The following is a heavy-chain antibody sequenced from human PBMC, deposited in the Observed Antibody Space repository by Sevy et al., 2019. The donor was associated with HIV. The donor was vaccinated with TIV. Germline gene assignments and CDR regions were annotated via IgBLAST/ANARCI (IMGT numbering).Heavy chain of an antibody. CDR2: IYPGDSDT. D-gene: IGHD2-2*01. CDR1: GYSFTSYW. Sequence: GESLKISCKGSGYSFTSYWIGWVRQMPGKGLEWMGIIYPGDSDTRDSPSFQGQVTISADKSIGTAYLQWSSLNASDTAMQYCARHTAPQSSSTSCIHPSHRFCDYWGQGTLVTASS. V-gene: IGHV5-51*01. CDR3: ARHTAPQSSSTSCIHPSHRFCDY. J-gene: IGHJ4*02.